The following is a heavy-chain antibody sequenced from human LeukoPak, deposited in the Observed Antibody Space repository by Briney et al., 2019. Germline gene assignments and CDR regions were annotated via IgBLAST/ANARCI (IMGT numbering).Heavy chain of an antibody. CDR3: ARVSSSWYYFDY. J-gene: IGHJ4*02. D-gene: IGHD6-13*01. CDR1: GYTFTSYG. CDR2: ISAYNGNT. V-gene: IGHV1-18*01. Sequence: ASVKVSCXASGYTFTSYGISWVRQAPGQGLEWMGWISAYNGNTNYAQKLQGRVTMTTDTSTSTAYMELRSLRSDDTAVYYCARVSSSWYYFDYWGQGTLVTVSS.